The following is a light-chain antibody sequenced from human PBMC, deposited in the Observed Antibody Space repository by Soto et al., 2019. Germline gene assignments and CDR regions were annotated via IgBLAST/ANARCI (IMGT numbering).Light chain of an antibody. J-gene: IGKJ1*01. CDR3: QQYDSYSTWT. V-gene: IGKV1-5*01. CDR2: DAS. CDR1: QSISSW. Sequence: DIQMTQSPSTLSASVGDRVTINCRASQSISSWLAWYQQKPGKAPKLLIYDASSLETGVPSRFSGSGSGTEFTLTISSLQPDDFATYYCQQYDSYSTWTFGQGTKVEVK.